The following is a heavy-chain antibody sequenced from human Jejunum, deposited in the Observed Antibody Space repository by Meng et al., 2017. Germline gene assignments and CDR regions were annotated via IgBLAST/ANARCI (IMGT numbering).Heavy chain of an antibody. J-gene: IGHJ4*02. Sequence: QVQLQESGQGRVGPSETLSLTCTVSGGSVSSGSYQWTWIRQPPGKGLEWIGKIDYSGSTNYNPSLKSRVTISLDTSKNQFSLRLSSVTAADTAVYYCARDHMGSLDYWGQGILVTVSS. CDR2: IDYSGST. V-gene: IGHV4-61*01. D-gene: IGHD1-26*01. CDR3: ARDHMGSLDY. CDR1: GGSVSSGSYQ.